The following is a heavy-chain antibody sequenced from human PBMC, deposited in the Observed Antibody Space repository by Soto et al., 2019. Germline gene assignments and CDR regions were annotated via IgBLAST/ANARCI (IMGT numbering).Heavy chain of an antibody. Sequence: PGGSLRLSCAASGFTFSNYWLSWVRQAPGKGLEWVANINKDGSERYYADSVDGRFTVSRDNAKNTLYLQMNSLRAEDTAVYYCAKGGIMITFGGVIIPYYFDYWGQGTLVTVSS. CDR1: GFTFSNYW. D-gene: IGHD3-16*02. CDR2: INKDGSER. V-gene: IGHV3-7*03. J-gene: IGHJ4*02. CDR3: AKGGIMITFGGVIIPYYFDY.